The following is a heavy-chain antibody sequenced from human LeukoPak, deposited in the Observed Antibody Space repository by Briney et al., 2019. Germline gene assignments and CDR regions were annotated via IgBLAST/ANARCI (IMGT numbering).Heavy chain of an antibody. J-gene: IGHJ4*02. V-gene: IGHV3-21*01. CDR2: ISSSGSFI. CDR1: GFTFTNYN. CDR3: ARTRGHYGDFFDY. Sequence: GGSLRLSCAASGFTFTNYNVNWVRRAPGKGLEWVSSISSSGSFIYSADSVRGRLTISRDNAKNSLYLQMNGLRAEDTAVYYCARTRGHYGDFFDYWGQGTLVTVSS. D-gene: IGHD4-17*01.